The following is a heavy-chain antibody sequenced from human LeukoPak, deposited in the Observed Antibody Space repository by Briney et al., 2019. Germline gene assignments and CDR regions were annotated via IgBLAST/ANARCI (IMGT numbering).Heavy chain of an antibody. Sequence: PGRSLRLSCAASGFTFSSYGMHWVRQAPGKGLEWVAVISYDGSSKYYADSVKGRFTISRDNSKNTLYLQMNSLRTDDTAVYYCARYGVGATHFDYWGQGTLVTVSS. J-gene: IGHJ4*02. CDR1: GFTFSSYG. D-gene: IGHD1-26*01. CDR2: ISYDGSSK. V-gene: IGHV3-30*03. CDR3: ARYGVGATHFDY.